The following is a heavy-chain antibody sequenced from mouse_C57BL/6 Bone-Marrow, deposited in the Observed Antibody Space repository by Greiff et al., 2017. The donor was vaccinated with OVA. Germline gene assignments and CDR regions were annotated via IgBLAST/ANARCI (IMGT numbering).Heavy chain of an antibody. CDR2: IDPNSGGT. J-gene: IGHJ1*03. CDR3: ASGYGSSHGYFDV. Sequence: QVQLQQPGAELVKPGASVKLSCKASGYTFTSYWMHWGKQRPGRGLEWIGRIDPNSGGTKYNEQFKSKATLTVNKPSSTAYMQLSSLTSEDSAVYFCASGYGSSHGYFDVWGTGTTVTVSS. D-gene: IGHD1-1*01. V-gene: IGHV1-72*01. CDR1: GYTFTSYW.